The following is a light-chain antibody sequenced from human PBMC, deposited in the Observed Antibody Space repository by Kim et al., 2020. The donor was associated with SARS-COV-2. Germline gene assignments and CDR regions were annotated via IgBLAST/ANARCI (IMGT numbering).Light chain of an antibody. V-gene: IGKV3-11*01. J-gene: IGKJ2*03. CDR1: QSVSSY. CDR3: QQRSNWPG. CDR2: DAS. Sequence: LSLSPGERATLSCRASQSVSSYLAWYQQKPGQAPRLLIYDASNRVTGIPARFSGSGSGTDFTLTISSLEPEDFAVYYCQQRSNWPGFGQGTKLEI.